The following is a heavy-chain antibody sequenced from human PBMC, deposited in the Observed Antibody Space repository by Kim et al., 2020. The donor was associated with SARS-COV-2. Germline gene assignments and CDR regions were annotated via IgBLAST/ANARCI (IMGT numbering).Heavy chain of an antibody. D-gene: IGHD4-17*01. V-gene: IGHV3-21*01. CDR1: GFTFSSYS. J-gene: IGHJ3*02. CDR2: ISSSSSYI. CDR3: ARDAPSPNYGGGAFDI. Sequence: GGSLRLSCAASGFTFSSYSMNWVRQAPGKGLEWVSSISSSSSYIYYADSVKGRFTISRDNAKNSLYLQMNSLRAEDTAVYYCARDAPSPNYGGGAFDIWGQGTMVTVSS.